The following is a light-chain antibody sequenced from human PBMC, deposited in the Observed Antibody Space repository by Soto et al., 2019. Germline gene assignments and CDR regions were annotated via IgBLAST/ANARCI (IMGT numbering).Light chain of an antibody. CDR3: SSYTAGGTI. V-gene: IGLV2-14*01. CDR2: EVS. Sequence: QSVLAQPASVSWSPGQSITISCTGTSGDVGGYYYLSWYQQLPGKAPKLMISEVSNRPSGVSNRFSGSKSGNPASLTISGLQAEDEADYYCSSYTAGGTIFGTGTKVTVL. J-gene: IGLJ1*01. CDR1: SGDVGGYYY.